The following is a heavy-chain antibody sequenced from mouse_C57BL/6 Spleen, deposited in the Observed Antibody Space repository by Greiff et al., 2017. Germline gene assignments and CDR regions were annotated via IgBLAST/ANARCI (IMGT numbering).Heavy chain of an antibody. V-gene: IGHV1-50*01. CDR3: ARRVYYGSSFAY. Sequence: QVQLQQPGAELVKPGASVKLSCKASGYTFTSYWMQWVKQRPGQGLEWIGEIDPSDSYTNYNQKFKGKATLTVDTSSSTAYMQLSSLTSEDSAVYYCARRVYYGSSFAYWGQGTLVTVSA. CDR1: GYTFTSYW. CDR2: IDPSDSYT. J-gene: IGHJ3*01. D-gene: IGHD1-1*01.